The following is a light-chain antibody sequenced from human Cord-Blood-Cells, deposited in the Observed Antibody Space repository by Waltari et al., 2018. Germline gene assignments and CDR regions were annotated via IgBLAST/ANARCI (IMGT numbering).Light chain of an antibody. CDR2: GAS. CDR3: QQWT. Sequence: EIVLTQSPGTLSLSPGERATLYCRASQSVSSSYLAWYQQKPGQAPRLLIYGASSRATGIPDRFSGSGSGTDFTLTISRLEPEDFAVYYCQQWTFGQGTKVEIK. V-gene: IGKV3-20*01. J-gene: IGKJ1*01. CDR1: QSVSSSY.